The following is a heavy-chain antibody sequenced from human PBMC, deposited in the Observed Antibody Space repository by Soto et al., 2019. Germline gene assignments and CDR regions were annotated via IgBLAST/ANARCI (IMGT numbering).Heavy chain of an antibody. J-gene: IGHJ3*02. D-gene: IGHD6-6*01. V-gene: IGHV4-39*01. CDR1: GGSISSSSYY. CDR2: IYYSGST. Sequence: PSETLSLTCTVSGGSISSSSYYWGWIRQPPGKGLEWIGSIYYSGSTYYNPSLKSRVTISVDTSKNQFSLKLSSVTAADTAVYYCARHSFGAARPLGHDAFDIWGQGTMVTVSS. CDR3: ARHSFGAARPLGHDAFDI.